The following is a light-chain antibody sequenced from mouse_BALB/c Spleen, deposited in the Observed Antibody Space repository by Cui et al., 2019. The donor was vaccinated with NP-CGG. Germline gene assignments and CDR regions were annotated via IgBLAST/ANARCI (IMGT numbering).Light chain of an antibody. CDR2: GTN. J-gene: IGLJ1*01. CDR3: ALWYSNHWV. CDR1: TGAVTTSNY. Sequence: GVCQESTLTTSPGETVTFTCRSSTGAVTTSNYANWVQEKPDHLFTGLIGGTNNRAPGVPARFSGSLIGDKAALTITGAQTEDEAIYFCALWYSNHWVFGGGTKLTVL. V-gene: IGLV1*01.